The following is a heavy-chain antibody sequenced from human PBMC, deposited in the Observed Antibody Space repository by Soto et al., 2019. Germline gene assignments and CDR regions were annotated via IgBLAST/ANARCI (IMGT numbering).Heavy chain of an antibody. CDR1: GGSISSGDYS. V-gene: IGHV4-30-4*01. CDR3: ARDSSTSPNWFDP. D-gene: IGHD2-2*01. J-gene: IGHJ5*02. CDR2: IYYSGST. Sequence: SETLSLTCTVSGGSISSGDYSWSWIRQPPGKGLEWIGYIYYSGSTYYNPSLKSRVTISVDTSKNQFSLKLSSVTAADTAVYYCARDSSTSPNWFDPWGQGTLVTV.